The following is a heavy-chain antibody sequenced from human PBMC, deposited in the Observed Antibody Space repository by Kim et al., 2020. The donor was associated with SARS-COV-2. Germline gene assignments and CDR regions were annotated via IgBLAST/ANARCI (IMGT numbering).Heavy chain of an antibody. CDR2: IIPIFGTA. CDR1: GGTFSSYA. D-gene: IGHD1-26*01. Sequence: SVKVSCKASGGTFSSYAISWVRQAPEKGLEWMGGIIPIFGTANYAQKFQGRVTITADESTSTAYMELSSLRSEDTAVYYCARDAYSGSYSFYYGMDVWGQGTTVTVSS. CDR3: ARDAYSGSYSFYYGMDV. V-gene: IGHV1-69*13. J-gene: IGHJ6*02.